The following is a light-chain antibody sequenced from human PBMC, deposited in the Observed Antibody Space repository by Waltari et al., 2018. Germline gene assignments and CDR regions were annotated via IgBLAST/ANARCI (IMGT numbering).Light chain of an antibody. J-gene: IGKJ1*01. CDR3: QHYFITPQT. CDR2: WAT. Sequence: DIVMTQSPDSLAVSLGERATINCKSSQRVLYRHYNKNYLAWYPQKPGQAPKLLIYWATTRDPGVPDRLSAGGSGTIFTLTISSLQAENVAVYDCQHYFITPQTSAQGTKVKSN. CDR1: QRVLYRHYNKNY. V-gene: IGKV4-1*01.